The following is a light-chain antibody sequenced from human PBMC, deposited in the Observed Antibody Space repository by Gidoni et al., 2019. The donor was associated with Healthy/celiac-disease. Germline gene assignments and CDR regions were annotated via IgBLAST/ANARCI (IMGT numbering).Light chain of an antibody. CDR2: DVS. CDR3: SSYTSDNTLYV. Sequence: QSALTQPPSVSGSPGQSITISCTGTSSDVGGYNYVSWYQQHPGKAHKLMLFDVSHRPSGVSNRCAGSKSGNTASLTISGLQAEEEADYYCSSYTSDNTLYVFGTGTKVTVL. J-gene: IGLJ1*01. V-gene: IGLV2-14*01. CDR1: SSDVGGYNY.